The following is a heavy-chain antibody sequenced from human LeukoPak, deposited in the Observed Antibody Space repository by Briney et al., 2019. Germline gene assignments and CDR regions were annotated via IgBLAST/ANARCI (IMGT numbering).Heavy chain of an antibody. CDR3: AKEVQPRRVGYSSSWYGAGLGY. J-gene: IGHJ4*02. CDR1: GFTFDDYA. V-gene: IGHV3-9*01. CDR2: ISWNSGSI. D-gene: IGHD6-13*01. Sequence: PGGSLRLSCAASGFTFDDYAMHWVRQAPGKGLEWVSGISWNSGSIGYADSVKGRFTISRDNAKNSLYLQMNSLRAEDTALYYCAKEVQPRRVGYSSSWYGAGLGYWGQGTLVAVSS.